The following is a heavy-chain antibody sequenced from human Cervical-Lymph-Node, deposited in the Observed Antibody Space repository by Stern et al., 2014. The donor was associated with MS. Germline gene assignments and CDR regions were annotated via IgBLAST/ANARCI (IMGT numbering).Heavy chain of an antibody. D-gene: IGHD6-25*01. CDR2: IYHTGSA. J-gene: IGHJ4*02. Sequence: QVQLQESGPGLVKPSATLSLTCNVSGDSVTSYYWSWVRQSPGRGLEWIGYIYHTGSAKYNPSLKSRVTISVDTSKNQFSLKLSSVTAADTAVYYCARGAADGPDYWGQGTLVTVSS. CDR1: GDSVTSYY. V-gene: IGHV4-59*02. CDR3: ARGAADGPDY.